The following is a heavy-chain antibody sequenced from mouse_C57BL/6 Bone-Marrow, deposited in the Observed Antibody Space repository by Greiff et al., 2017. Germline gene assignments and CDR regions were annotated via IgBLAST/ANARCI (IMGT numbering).Heavy chain of an antibody. CDR2: INPSTGGT. V-gene: IGHV1-42*01. D-gene: IGHD2-2*01. CDR1: GYSFTGYY. CDR3: AIRGGWLRGAMDY. J-gene: IGHJ4*01. Sequence: EVQLQQSGPELVKPGASVKISCKASGYSFTGYYMNWVKRSPEKSLEWIGEINPSTGGTTYNQKFKAKATLTVDKSSSTAYMQLKSLTSEDSAVYYCAIRGGWLRGAMDYWGQGTSVTVSS.